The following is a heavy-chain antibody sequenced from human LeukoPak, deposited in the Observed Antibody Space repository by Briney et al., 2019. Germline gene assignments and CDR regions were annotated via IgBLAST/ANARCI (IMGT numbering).Heavy chain of an antibody. V-gene: IGHV3-23*01. CDR3: ARGGYSNANKFYYYGMDV. Sequence: GGSLRLSCAASGFALTTNAVSWVRQAPGKGLEWVSTLSGSGANTYYADSVKGRFTISRDNSQNTLYLQMNSLRGEDTAVYYCARGGYSNANKFYYYGMDVWGQGTTVTV. CDR2: LSGSGANT. CDR1: GFALTTNA. D-gene: IGHD4-11*01. J-gene: IGHJ6*02.